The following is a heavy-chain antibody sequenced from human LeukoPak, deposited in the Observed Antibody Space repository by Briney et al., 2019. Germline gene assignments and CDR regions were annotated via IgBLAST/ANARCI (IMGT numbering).Heavy chain of an antibody. V-gene: IGHV3-23*01. Sequence: GGSLRLSCAASGFTFKNYAMNWVRQAPGKGLEWVSGVSGSGGTTYYADSVKGRLTISRDNSKSTLYLQVNSLRAEDTAIYYCAKTDSGGYHRGNYDFWGQGTLVTVSS. J-gene: IGHJ4*02. CDR3: AKTDSGGYHRGNYDF. CDR1: GFTFKNYA. CDR2: VSGSGGTT. D-gene: IGHD3-22*01.